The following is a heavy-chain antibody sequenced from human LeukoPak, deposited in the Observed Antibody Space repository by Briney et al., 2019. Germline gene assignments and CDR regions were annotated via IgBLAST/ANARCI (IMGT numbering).Heavy chain of an antibody. CDR2: IYYSGSV. CDR3: ARDRDFWSGSYYYAMDV. D-gene: IGHD3-3*01. J-gene: IGHJ6*02. CDR1: GDSISSYY. Sequence: SETLSLTCTVSGDSISSYYWSWIRQPPGKGVEWIGYIYYSGSVNYNPSLKSRVTISVDTSKNQFSLKLSSVTAADTAVYYCARDRDFWSGSYYYAMDVWGQGTTVTVSS. V-gene: IGHV4-59*01.